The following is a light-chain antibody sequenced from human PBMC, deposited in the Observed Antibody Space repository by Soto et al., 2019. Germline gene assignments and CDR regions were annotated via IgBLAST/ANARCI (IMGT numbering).Light chain of an antibody. CDR1: QSASTN. Sequence: EIVVTQSPVTLSLSPGERATLSCRASQSASTNLAWYQQKPGQAPRLLIYYISTRATGIPARFSGSGSGTDFTLTISDLEPEDFAVYYCQQHSHWPPWTFGQGTKVDIK. CDR3: QQHSHWPPWT. J-gene: IGKJ1*01. V-gene: IGKV3-11*01. CDR2: YIS.